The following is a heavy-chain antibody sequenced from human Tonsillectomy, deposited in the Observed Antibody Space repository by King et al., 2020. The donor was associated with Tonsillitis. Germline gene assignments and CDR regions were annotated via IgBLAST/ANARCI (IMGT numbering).Heavy chain of an antibody. Sequence: VQLVESGGGVVQPGRSLRLSCAASGFTFSSYGMHWARQAPGKGLEWVAAIWYDGRNKYYVDSVKGRFTISRDNSKNILYLQMDSLRAEDTAMYHCARSIQSANSDAFDIWGQGTMVTVSS. J-gene: IGHJ3*02. CDR1: GFTFSSYG. CDR2: IWYDGRNK. CDR3: ARSIQSANSDAFDI. D-gene: IGHD2/OR15-2a*01. V-gene: IGHV3-33*01.